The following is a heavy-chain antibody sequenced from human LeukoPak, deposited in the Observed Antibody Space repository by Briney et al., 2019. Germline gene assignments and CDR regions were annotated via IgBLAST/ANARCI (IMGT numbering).Heavy chain of an antibody. CDR2: IIPIFGTA. J-gene: IGHJ4*02. Sequence: GASVKVSCKASGGTFSSYAISWVRQAPGQGLEWMGRIIPIFGTANYAQKFQGRVTITTDESTSTAYMELSSLRSEDTAVYYCATQLNYYHGSGSPGIFDYWGQGTLVTVSS. V-gene: IGHV1-69*05. CDR3: ATQLNYYHGSGSPGIFDY. D-gene: IGHD3-10*01. CDR1: GGTFSSYA.